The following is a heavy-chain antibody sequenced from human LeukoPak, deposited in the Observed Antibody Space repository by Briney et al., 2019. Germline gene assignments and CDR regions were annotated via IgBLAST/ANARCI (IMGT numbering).Heavy chain of an antibody. CDR1: GFTFSDYY. D-gene: IGHD3-10*01. V-gene: IGHV3-11*01. Sequence: GGSLRLSCAASGFTFSDYYMSWIRQAPGKGLEWVSYISSSGSTIFYADSVKGRFTISRDNAKNSLYLQMNSLRAEDTAVYYCARDLYYGSGTPMQYGMDVWGQGTTVTVSS. J-gene: IGHJ6*02. CDR3: ARDLYYGSGTPMQYGMDV. CDR2: ISSSGSTI.